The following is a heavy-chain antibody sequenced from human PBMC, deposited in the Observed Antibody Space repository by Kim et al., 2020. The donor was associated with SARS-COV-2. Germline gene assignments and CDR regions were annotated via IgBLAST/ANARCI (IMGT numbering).Heavy chain of an antibody. V-gene: IGHV3-11*05. D-gene: IGHD2-15*01. CDR1: GFTFSDYY. Sequence: GGSLRLSCAASGFTFSDYYMSWIRQAPGKGLEWVSYISSSSSYTNYADSVKGRFTISRDNAKNSLYLQMNSLRAEDTAVYYCARVVFEGAATIFAAEMDPHIDYWGQGTLVTVSS. CDR3: ARVVFEGAATIFAAEMDPHIDY. J-gene: IGHJ4*02. CDR2: ISSSSSYT.